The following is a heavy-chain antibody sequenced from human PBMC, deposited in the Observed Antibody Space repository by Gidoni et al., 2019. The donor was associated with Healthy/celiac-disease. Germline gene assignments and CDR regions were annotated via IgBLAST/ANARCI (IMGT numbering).Heavy chain of an antibody. D-gene: IGHD2-15*01. V-gene: IGHV3-21*01. CDR3: ARVGLRYMDV. J-gene: IGHJ6*03. CDR2: ISSSSSYI. Sequence: EVQLVESGGGLVKPGGSLRLSCAAAGFTFSSYSMNWVRQAPGKGLEWVSSISSSSSYIYYADSVKGRFTISRDNAKNSLYLQMNSLRAEDTAVYYCARVGLRYMDVWGKGTTVTVSS. CDR1: GFTFSSYS.